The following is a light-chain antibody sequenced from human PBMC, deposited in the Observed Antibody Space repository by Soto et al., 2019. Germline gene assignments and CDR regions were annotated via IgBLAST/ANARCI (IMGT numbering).Light chain of an antibody. J-gene: IGLJ3*02. CDR3: QSYDSSVRPGV. CDR2: GNS. Sequence: QSVLTQPPSVSVAPGQRVTISCTGSSANIGAGYDVHWYQQLPGTAPKLLIYGNSNRPSGVPDRFSGSKSGTSAALAMSGVQAEDEADYYCQSYDSSVRPGVFGGGTKLTVL. V-gene: IGLV1-40*01. CDR1: SANIGAGYD.